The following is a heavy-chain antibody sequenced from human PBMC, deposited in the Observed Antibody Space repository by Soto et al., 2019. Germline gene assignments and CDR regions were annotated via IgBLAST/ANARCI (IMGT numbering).Heavy chain of an antibody. J-gene: IGHJ4*02. Sequence: QVQLVESGGGVVQPGRSLRLSCEASGFTFSSYGMHWVRQAPGKGLEWVAVISYDGSNKYYADSVKGRFTISRDNSKNTLYLQMNSLRAEDTAVYYCAKPVTTVPYDYWGQGTLVTVSS. CDR2: ISYDGSNK. CDR1: GFTFSSYG. V-gene: IGHV3-30*18. CDR3: AKPVTTVPYDY. D-gene: IGHD4-17*01.